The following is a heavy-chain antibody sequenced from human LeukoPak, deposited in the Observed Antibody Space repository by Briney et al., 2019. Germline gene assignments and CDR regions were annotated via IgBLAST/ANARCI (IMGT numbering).Heavy chain of an antibody. CDR3: ARGFDFYGSRSYYPLDY. J-gene: IGHJ4*02. D-gene: IGHD3-10*01. CDR2: IKSKTDGGTT. V-gene: IGHV3-15*01. CDR1: GFTFSNAW. Sequence: GGSLRLSCAASGFTFSNAWMSWVRQAPGKGLEWVGRIKSKTDGGTTDYAAPVKGRFTISRDDSKNTLYLQMNSLRAEDTAVYYCARGFDFYGSRSYYPLDYWGQGTLVTVSS.